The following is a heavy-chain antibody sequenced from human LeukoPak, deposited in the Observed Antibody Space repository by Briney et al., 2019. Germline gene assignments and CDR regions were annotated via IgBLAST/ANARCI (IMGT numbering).Heavy chain of an antibody. Sequence: SVKVSCKASGGTFSSYAISWVRQAPGQGLEWVGGIIPIFGTANYPQKFQGRVTITTDESTSTANMELSSLRSEDTAVYYCARGDLSSIAAPPPFDYWGQGTLVTVSS. CDR3: ARGDLSSIAAPPPFDY. CDR1: GGTFSSYA. V-gene: IGHV1-69*05. J-gene: IGHJ4*02. D-gene: IGHD6-6*01. CDR2: IIPIFGTA.